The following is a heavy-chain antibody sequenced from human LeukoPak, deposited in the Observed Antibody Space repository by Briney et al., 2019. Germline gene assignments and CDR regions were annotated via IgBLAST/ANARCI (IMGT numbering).Heavy chain of an antibody. CDR2: IYYSGNT. CDR3: AKHAGAFYYFGY. CDR1: GGSISSSSFY. J-gene: IGHJ4*02. Sequence: SETLSLTCTVSGGSISSSSFYWGWLRQPPGKGLEWVGSIYYSGNTYYNPSLKSRVTISVDTPKNQFSLKLSSVTAADTAVYYCAKHAGAFYYFGYWGQGTLVTVSS. V-gene: IGHV4-39*01. D-gene: IGHD1-26*01.